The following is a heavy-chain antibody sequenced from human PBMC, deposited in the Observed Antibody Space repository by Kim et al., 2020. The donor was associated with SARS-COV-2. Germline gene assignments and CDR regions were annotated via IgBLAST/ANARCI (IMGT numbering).Heavy chain of an antibody. V-gene: IGHV3-74*01. J-gene: IGHJ4*02. CDR3: ARDGVGPKPLDY. D-gene: IGHD1-26*01. CDR2: INNEGRST. Sequence: GGSLRLSCAASGFTFTSHWMHWVRQAPGKGLVWVSNINNEGRSTNYADSVKGRFTISRDNAKNTLYLQMNSLRVEDTAVYFCARDGVGPKPLDYWGQGTLVTVSS. CDR1: GFTFTSHW.